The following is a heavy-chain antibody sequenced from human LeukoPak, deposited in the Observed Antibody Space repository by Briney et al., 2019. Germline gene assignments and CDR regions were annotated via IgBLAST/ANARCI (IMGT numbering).Heavy chain of an antibody. CDR2: IRYDGSNK. V-gene: IGHV3-30*02. CDR3: AKAVCSSTSCYFDY. CDR1: GFTFSIYA. D-gene: IGHD2-2*01. Sequence: PGGSLRLSCAASGFTFSIYAMSWVRQAPGKGLEWVAFIRYDGSNKYYADSVKGRFTISRDNSKNTLYLQMNSLRAEDTAVYYCAKAVCSSTSCYFDYWGQGTLVTVSS. J-gene: IGHJ4*02.